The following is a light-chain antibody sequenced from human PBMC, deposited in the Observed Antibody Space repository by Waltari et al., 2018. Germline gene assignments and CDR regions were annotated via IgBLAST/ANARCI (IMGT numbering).Light chain of an antibody. V-gene: IGLV3-27*01. CDR3: YCAADSNVRV. CDR2: KAS. Sequence: SYELTQPSSVSVSPGQTARITCSGDVLAKKYVRWFQQKPGQAPVLVIYKASELPSGIPDRISGSTSGTTVTLTISGAQVEDEADYYCYCAADSNVRVFGGGTRLTVL. CDR1: VLAKKY. J-gene: IGLJ2*01.